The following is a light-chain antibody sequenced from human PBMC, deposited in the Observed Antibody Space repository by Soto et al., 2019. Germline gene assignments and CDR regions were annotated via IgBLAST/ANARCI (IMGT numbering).Light chain of an antibody. V-gene: IGKV3-15*01. CDR3: QQYNAWPPWT. CDR1: QSVSSN. CDR2: AAS. Sequence: IVMTQSPATLYLSPGERATLSCRASQSVSSNLAWYQQRPGQPPRLLMYAASTRATGIPARVSGSGSGTDFTLTISSLQSEDFAVYYCQQYNAWPPWTFGQGTKVEIK. J-gene: IGKJ1*01.